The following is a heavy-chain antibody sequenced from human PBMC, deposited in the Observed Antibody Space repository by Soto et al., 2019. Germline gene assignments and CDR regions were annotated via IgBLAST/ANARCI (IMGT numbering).Heavy chain of an antibody. D-gene: IGHD1-26*01. CDR3: AKDRRELLSVFDY. CDR1: GFTFSSYG. V-gene: IGHV3-30*18. CDR2: ISYDGSNK. J-gene: IGHJ4*02. Sequence: PGGSLRLSCAASGFTFSSYGMHWVRQAPGKGLEWVAVISYDGSNKYYADSVKGRFTISRDNSKNTLYLQMNSLRAEDTAVYYCAKDRRELLSVFDYWGQGTLVTV.